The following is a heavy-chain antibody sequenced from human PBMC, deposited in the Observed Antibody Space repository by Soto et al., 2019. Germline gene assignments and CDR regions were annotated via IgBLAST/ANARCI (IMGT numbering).Heavy chain of an antibody. Sequence: SETLSLTCTVSGASISGFYWSWIRKSAGKGLEWIGRIYATGTTDYNPSLKSRVMMSVDTSKKQFSLKLRSVTAADTAVYYCVRDGTKTLRDWFDPWGQGISVTVLL. CDR2: IYATGTT. J-gene: IGHJ5*02. CDR1: GASISGFY. D-gene: IGHD1-1*01. V-gene: IGHV4-4*07. CDR3: VRDGTKTLRDWFDP.